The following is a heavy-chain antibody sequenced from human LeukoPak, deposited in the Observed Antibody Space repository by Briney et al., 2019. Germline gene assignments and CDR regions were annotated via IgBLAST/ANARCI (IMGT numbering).Heavy chain of an antibody. CDR1: GGSFSGYY. Sequence: SETLSLTCAAYGGSFSGYYWSWIRQPPGKGLEWIGEINHSGSTNYNPSLKSRVTISVDTSKNQFSLKLSSVTAADTAVYYCARRGAYGAGSYNIDYWGQGTLVTVSS. J-gene: IGHJ4*02. D-gene: IGHD3-10*01. CDR2: INHSGST. V-gene: IGHV4-34*01. CDR3: ARRGAYGAGSYNIDY.